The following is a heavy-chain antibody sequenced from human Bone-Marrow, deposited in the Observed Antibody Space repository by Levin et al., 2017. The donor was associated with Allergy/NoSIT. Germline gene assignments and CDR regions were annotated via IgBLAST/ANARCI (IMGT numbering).Heavy chain of an antibody. D-gene: IGHD2-8*01. CDR2: ICGNCETK. Sequence: QPGGSLRLSCEASGFPLNNYGMTWVRQAPGKGLEWVSTICGNCETKKYADSVKGRFTISTDSSKNTLYLEMNSLRAEDTAVYYCAKDVSWRTDGEPYNFFEAWGQGTLVTVSS. V-gene: IGHV3-23*01. J-gene: IGHJ5*02. CDR3: AKDVSWRTDGEPYNFFEA. CDR1: GFPLNNYG.